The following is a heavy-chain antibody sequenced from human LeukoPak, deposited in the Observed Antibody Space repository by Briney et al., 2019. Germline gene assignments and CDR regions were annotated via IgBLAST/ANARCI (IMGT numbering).Heavy chain of an antibody. CDR1: GYTFTGYY. CDR2: INPNSGGT. Sequence: ASVKVSCKASGYTFTGYYMHWVRQAPGQGLEWMGWINPNSGGTNYAQKFQGRVTMTRDTSISTAYMELSRLRSDDTAVYYCARDLSPTVTTRGNWGQGTLVTASS. J-gene: IGHJ4*02. CDR3: ARDLSPTVTTRGN. D-gene: IGHD4-17*01. V-gene: IGHV1-2*02.